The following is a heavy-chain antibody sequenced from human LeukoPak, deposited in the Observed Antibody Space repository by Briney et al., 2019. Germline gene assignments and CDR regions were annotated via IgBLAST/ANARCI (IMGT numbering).Heavy chain of an antibody. CDR3: ASGYVGSAPFEY. CDR1: GVSISSYY. D-gene: IGHD3-22*01. J-gene: IGHJ4*02. V-gene: IGHV4-4*07. CDR2: IYISGST. Sequence: SETLSLTCTVSGVSISSYYWSWIRQPAGKGLEWIGRIYISGSTKYNPSLKSRVTISVDKPKNQFSLKLSSVTAADTAVYYCASGYVGSAPFEYWGQGTLVTVSS.